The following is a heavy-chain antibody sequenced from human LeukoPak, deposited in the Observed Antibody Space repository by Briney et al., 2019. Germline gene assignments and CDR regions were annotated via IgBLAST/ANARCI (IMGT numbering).Heavy chain of an antibody. Sequence: GGSLRLSCAASGFTFSSYGMHWVRQAPGKGLEWVAVIWYDGSNKYYADSVKGRFTISRDNAKNSLYLQMNSLRAEDTAVYYCARAKSPLNIVATMSDYWGQGTLVTVSS. CDR3: ARAKSPLNIVATMSDY. V-gene: IGHV3-33*01. CDR2: IWYDGSNK. CDR1: GFTFSSYG. D-gene: IGHD5-12*01. J-gene: IGHJ4*02.